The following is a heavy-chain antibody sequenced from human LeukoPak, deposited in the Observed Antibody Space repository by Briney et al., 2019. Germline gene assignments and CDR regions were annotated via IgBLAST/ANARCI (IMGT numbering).Heavy chain of an antibody. V-gene: IGHV3-20*04. Sequence: GGSLRLSCAASGFTFDDYGMSWVRQAPGKGLEWVSGITWNGGSTGYADSVKGRFTIPRDNAKNSLYLQMNSLRAEDTAVYYCARDRFDYGGNSTPNWFDPWGQGTLVTVSS. CDR1: GFTFDDYG. J-gene: IGHJ5*02. CDR3: ARDRFDYGGNSTPNWFDP. D-gene: IGHD4-23*01. CDR2: ITWNGGST.